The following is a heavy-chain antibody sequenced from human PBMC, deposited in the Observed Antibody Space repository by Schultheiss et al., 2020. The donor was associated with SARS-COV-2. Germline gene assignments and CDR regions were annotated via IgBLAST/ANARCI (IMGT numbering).Heavy chain of an antibody. J-gene: IGHJ4*02. V-gene: IGHV4-39*07. Sequence: SETLSLTCTVSGGSISSSSYYWGWIRQPPGKGLEWIGSIYYSGSTNYNPSLKSRVTISVDTSKNQFSLKLSSVTAADTAVYYCAKDKNYYDSSGPADYWGQGTLVTVSS. D-gene: IGHD3-22*01. CDR3: AKDKNYYDSSGPADY. CDR1: GGSISSSSYY. CDR2: IYYSGST.